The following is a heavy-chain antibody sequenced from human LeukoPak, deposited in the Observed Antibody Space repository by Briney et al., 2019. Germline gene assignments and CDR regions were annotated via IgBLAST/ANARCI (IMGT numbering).Heavy chain of an antibody. D-gene: IGHD3-10*01. V-gene: IGHV1-8*01. CDR1: GYTFTSYD. CDR2: MNPNNGNT. Sequence: ASVKVSCKASGYTFTSYDINWVRQAPGQGLEWMGWMNPNNGNTGYAQKFQGRVTMTRNTSISTAYMELSSLRSEDTAVYYCARSRMVRGVIRSGGWFDPWGQGTLVTVSS. CDR3: ARSRMVRGVIRSGGWFDP. J-gene: IGHJ5*02.